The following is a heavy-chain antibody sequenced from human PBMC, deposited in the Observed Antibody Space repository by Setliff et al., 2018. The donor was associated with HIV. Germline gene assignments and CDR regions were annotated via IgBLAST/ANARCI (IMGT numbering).Heavy chain of an antibody. Sequence: SETLSLTCTVSGGSISSYYWGWIRQPPGKGLEWIGTMYYRGTTYNNPSLKSRVTFSADTSKNQFSLNLNSVTATDTAVYYCARQGLTMNRGVPAPILYYFDYWGPGILVTVSS. J-gene: IGHJ4*02. V-gene: IGHV4-39*01. D-gene: IGHD3-10*01. CDR2: MYYRGTT. CDR1: GGSISSYY. CDR3: ARQGLTMNRGVPAPILYYFDY.